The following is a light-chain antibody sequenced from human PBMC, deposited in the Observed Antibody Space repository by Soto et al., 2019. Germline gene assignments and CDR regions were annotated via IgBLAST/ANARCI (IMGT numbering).Light chain of an antibody. CDR3: SPYAGSNYV. CDR1: SSDVGGYNY. V-gene: IGLV2-8*01. Sequence: QSALTQPPSASGSPGQPVTISRTGTSSDVGGYNYVSWYQQRPGKAPKLRIYEVSKRASGVRDRFSGSKLGNTASLTLSGLQAEDEDDHVCSPYAGSNYVLGTGTKVTVL. CDR2: EVS. J-gene: IGLJ1*01.